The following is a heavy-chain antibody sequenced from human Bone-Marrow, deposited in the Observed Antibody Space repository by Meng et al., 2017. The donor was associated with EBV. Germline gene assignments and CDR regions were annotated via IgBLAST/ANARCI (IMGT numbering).Heavy chain of an antibody. CDR2: INHSGST. CDR3: ARVVWSIVGATQWFDP. V-gene: IGHV4-34*01. Sequence: QVELKQWGAGLLKPSETLSVTCAVYGWAFSGYYWSWVRQTPGKGLEWIGEINHSGSTNYNPSLKSRVTISVDTSKNQFSLKLSSVTAADTAVYYCARVVWSIVGATQWFDPWGQGTLVTVSS. J-gene: IGHJ5*02. D-gene: IGHD1-26*01. CDR1: GWAFSGYY.